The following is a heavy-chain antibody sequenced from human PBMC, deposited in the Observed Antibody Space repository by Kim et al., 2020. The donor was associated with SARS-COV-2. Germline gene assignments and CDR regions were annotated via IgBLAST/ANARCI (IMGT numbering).Heavy chain of an antibody. V-gene: IGHV3-53*01. J-gene: IGHJ5*01. Sequence: SVKGRFTISRDNSKNTLYLQLNSLRAEDTAVYYCARDRGGSTWSWVAFDSWGQGPRVTVSS. D-gene: IGHD6-13*01. CDR3: ARDRGGSTWSWVAFDS.